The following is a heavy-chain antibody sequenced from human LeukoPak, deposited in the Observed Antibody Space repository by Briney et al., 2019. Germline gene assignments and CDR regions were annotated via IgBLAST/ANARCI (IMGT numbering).Heavy chain of an antibody. CDR1: GFTFSNYP. Sequence: GGSLRLSCAASGFTFSNYPMSWVRQAPGKGLEWVSAVNGATTFYADSVKGRFTISRDNSKNTLYLQMNSLRAEDTAVYYCAKEAHDSSGYTADYWGQGTLVTVSS. D-gene: IGHD3-22*01. V-gene: IGHV3-23*01. CDR2: VNGATT. J-gene: IGHJ4*01. CDR3: AKEAHDSSGYTADY.